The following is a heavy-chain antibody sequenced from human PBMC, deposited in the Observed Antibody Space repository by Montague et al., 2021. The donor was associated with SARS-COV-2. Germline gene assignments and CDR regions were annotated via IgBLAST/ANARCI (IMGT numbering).Heavy chain of an antibody. CDR2: ISAYNGDI. CDR1: DYTFSNYG. V-gene: IGHV1-18*01. CDR3: ARGSSKIRGFDL. D-gene: IGHD2/OR15-2a*01. J-gene: IGHJ3*01. Sequence: LVKVSCKASDYTFSNYGITWVRQAPGQGPEWLGWISAYNGDINYAQNLQGRVTVTTATSAMTAYMELRSLRFDDTAMYYCARGSSKIRGFDLWGQGTMVTGSS.